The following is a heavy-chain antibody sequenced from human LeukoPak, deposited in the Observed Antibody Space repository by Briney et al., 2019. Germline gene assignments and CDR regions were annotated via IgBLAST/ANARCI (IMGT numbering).Heavy chain of an antibody. V-gene: IGHV3-21*01. CDR1: GFTFSSYS. J-gene: IGHJ4*02. CDR2: ISSSSSYI. Sequence: GGSLRLSCAASGFTFSSYSMNWVRQAPGKGLEWVSSISSSSSYIYYADSVKGRFTISRDNAKNSLYLQMNSLRAEDTAVYYCASPGGLYYCDSSGYYYWGQGTLVTVSS. D-gene: IGHD3-22*01. CDR3: ASPGGLYYCDSSGYYY.